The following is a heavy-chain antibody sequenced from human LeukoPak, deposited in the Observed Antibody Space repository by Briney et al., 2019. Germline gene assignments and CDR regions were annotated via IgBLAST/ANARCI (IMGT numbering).Heavy chain of an antibody. D-gene: IGHD4-17*01. CDR3: AKDIDYGDPPEGFDI. CDR1: GFTFSSYS. CDR2: ISYDGSNK. V-gene: IGHV3-30*18. Sequence: GGSLRLSCAASGFTFSSYSMNWVRQAPGKGLEWVAVISYDGSNKYYADSVKGRFTISRDNSKNTLYLQMNSLRAEDTAVYYCAKDIDYGDPPEGFDIWGQGTMVTVSS. J-gene: IGHJ3*02.